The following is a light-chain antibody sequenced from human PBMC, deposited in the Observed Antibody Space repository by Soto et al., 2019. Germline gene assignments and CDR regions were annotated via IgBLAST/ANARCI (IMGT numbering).Light chain of an antibody. CDR2: DVS. CDR3: SSYTSSSTPYV. CDR1: SSDVGGYNY. J-gene: IGLJ1*01. V-gene: IGLV2-14*01. Sequence: QSVLSHPGSVSGSPGQSITISCTGTSSDVGGYNYVSWYQQHPGKAPKLMIYDVSNRPSGVSNRFSGSKSGNTASLTISGLQAEDEADYYCSSYTSSSTPYVFATGTKVTVL.